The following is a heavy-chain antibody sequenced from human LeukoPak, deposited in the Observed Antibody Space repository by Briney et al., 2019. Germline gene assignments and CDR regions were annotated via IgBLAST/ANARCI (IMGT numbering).Heavy chain of an antibody. Sequence: GGSLRLSCAASGFTFSSYWMHWVRQAPGKGLEWVSYISSSGSTIYYADSVKGRFTISRDNAKNSLYLQMNSLRAEDTAVYYCATDGGPAYSSSWYLYWGQGSPVTVSS. CDR1: GFTFSSYW. J-gene: IGHJ4*02. CDR2: ISSSGSTI. CDR3: ATDGGPAYSSSWYLY. V-gene: IGHV3-48*04. D-gene: IGHD6-13*01.